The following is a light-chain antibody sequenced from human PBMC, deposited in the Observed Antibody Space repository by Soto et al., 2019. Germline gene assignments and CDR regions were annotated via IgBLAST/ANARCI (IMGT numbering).Light chain of an antibody. CDR3: QQYNDWPPIT. CDR2: GAS. V-gene: IGKV3-20*01. J-gene: IGKJ5*01. Sequence: EIVLTQSPGTLSLSPGERATLSCRAIQSVSSSYLAWYQQKPGQAPRLPIYGASSRATGIPDRFSGSGSGTDFTLTISSLEPKDFAVYYCQQYNDWPPITFGQGTRLEIK. CDR1: QSVSSSY.